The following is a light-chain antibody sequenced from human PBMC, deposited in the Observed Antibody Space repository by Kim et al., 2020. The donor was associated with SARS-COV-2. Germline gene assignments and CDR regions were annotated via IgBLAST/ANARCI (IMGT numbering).Light chain of an antibody. CDR2: DAS. J-gene: IGKJ5*01. Sequence: YVGYRVTITCQASQDISNYLNWYQQKPGKAPKLLIYDASNLETGVPSRFSGSGSGTDFTFTISSLQPEVIATYYCQQYDNLPSFTFGQGTRLEIK. CDR1: QDISNY. CDR3: QQYDNLPSFT. V-gene: IGKV1-33*01.